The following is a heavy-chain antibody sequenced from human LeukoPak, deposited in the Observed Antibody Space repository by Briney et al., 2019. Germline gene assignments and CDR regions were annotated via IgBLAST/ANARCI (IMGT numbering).Heavy chain of an antibody. D-gene: IGHD2-8*01. J-gene: IGHJ4*02. V-gene: IGHV5-10-1*04. Sequence: GESLKISCKGSGYSFTNYWINWVRQMPGKGLEWMGKIDPSDSYTYYSPSFQGQVTMSADKSITTAYLQWSSLKASDTAMYYCASLARRVYVEYYFDYWGQGTLVTVSS. CDR3: ASLARRVYVEYYFDY. CDR1: GYSFTNYW. CDR2: IDPSDSYT.